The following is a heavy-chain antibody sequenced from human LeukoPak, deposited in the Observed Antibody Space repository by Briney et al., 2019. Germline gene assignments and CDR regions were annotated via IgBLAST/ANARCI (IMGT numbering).Heavy chain of an antibody. CDR3: ARDLRTTAGIHDY. D-gene: IGHD4-17*01. J-gene: IGHJ4*02. CDR1: GGTFSSYA. Sequence: GASVKVSCKASGGTFSSYAISWVRQAPGQGLEWMGGIIPIFGTANYAQKFQGRVTITADESTSTAYMELSSLRSEDTAVYYCARDLRTTAGIHDYWGQGTLVTVSS. CDR2: IIPIFGTA. V-gene: IGHV1-69*13.